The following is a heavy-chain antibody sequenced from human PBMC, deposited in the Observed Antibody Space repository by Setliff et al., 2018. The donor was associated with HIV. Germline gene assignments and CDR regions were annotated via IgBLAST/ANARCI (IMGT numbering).Heavy chain of an antibody. V-gene: IGHV3-48*01. CDR3: ARSMSGWSVDY. J-gene: IGHJ4*02. CDR2: ITSSSDTT. CDR1: GFTFSNYS. Sequence: PGGSLRLSCVASGFTFSNYSMKWIRQAPGKGLECVSYITSSSDTTYYGDSVQGRFTTSRDNAKNSLYLQMNSLRADDTAVYYCARSMSGWSVDYWGQGIQVTVSS. D-gene: IGHD6-19*01.